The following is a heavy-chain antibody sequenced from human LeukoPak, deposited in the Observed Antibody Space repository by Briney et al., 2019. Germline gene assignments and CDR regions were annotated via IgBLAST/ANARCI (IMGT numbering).Heavy chain of an antibody. V-gene: IGHV4-61*02. CDR3: ARYSYGYDWFDP. D-gene: IGHD5-18*01. J-gene: IGHJ5*02. Sequence: SQTLSLTCTVSGGSISSGSYYWSWIRQPAGKRLEWIGRIYTSGSTNYNPSLKSRVTISVDTSKNQFSLKLSSVTAADTAVYYCARYSYGYDWFDPWGQGTLVTVSS. CDR1: GGSISSGSYY. CDR2: IYTSGST.